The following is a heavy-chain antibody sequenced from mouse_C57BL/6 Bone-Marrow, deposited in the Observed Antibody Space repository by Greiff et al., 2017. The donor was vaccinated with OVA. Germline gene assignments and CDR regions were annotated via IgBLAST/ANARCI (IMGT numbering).Heavy chain of an antibody. V-gene: IGHV1-15*01. D-gene: IGHD1-1*01. Sequence: QVQLQQSGAELVRPGASVTLSCKASGYKFTDYEMHWVKQTPVHGLEWIGAIDPETGGTAYNQKFKGKAILTADKSSSTAYMELRSLTSEDSAVYYCTRGVVARYFDVWGTGTTVTVSS. J-gene: IGHJ1*03. CDR3: TRGVVARYFDV. CDR1: GYKFTDYE. CDR2: IDPETGGT.